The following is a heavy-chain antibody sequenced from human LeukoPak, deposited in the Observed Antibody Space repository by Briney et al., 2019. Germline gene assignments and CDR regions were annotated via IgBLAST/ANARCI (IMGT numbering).Heavy chain of an antibody. CDR3: ATIKSGYPFGYFDF. V-gene: IGHV4-59*11. J-gene: IGHJ4*02. CDR2: MTDSETT. CDR1: GVSITTHY. Sequence: SETLSLTCTVSGVSITTHYWNWLRQPPGKELEWIAYMTDSETTKNNPSLKSRITLSADTSKNQFSLSLSSVTEADTAVYFCATIKSGYPFGYFDFWGQGILVTVSS. D-gene: IGHD5-18*01.